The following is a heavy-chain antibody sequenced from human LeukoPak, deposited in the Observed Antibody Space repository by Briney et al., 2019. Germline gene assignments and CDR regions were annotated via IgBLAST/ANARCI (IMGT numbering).Heavy chain of an antibody. CDR3: ARGSSGWTYYYYYGMDV. V-gene: IGHV4-34*01. CDR1: GGSFSGYY. D-gene: IGHD6-19*01. CDR2: INHSGST. J-gene: IGHJ6*02. Sequence: SETLSLTCAVYGGSFSGYYWSWIRQPPGKGLEWIGEINHSGSTNYNPSLKSRVTISVDTSKNQFSLKLSSVTAADTAVYYCARGSSGWTYYYYYGMDVWGQGTTVTVSS.